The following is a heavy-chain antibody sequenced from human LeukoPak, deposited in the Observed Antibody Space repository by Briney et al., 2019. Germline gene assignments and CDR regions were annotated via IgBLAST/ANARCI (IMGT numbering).Heavy chain of an antibody. CDR3: ARAVVNYYDSKGDRPYGAFDI. CDR1: GYTFTNYY. CDR2: INPSGGAT. J-gene: IGHJ3*02. D-gene: IGHD3-22*01. Sequence: ASVKVSFKASGYTFTNYYIHWVRRAPGQGLEWMGIINPSGGATSYAQKFQGRVTMTRDTSTTTVYMELSSLRSEDTAVYYCARAVVNYYDSKGDRPYGAFDIWGHGTMVTVSS. V-gene: IGHV1-46*01.